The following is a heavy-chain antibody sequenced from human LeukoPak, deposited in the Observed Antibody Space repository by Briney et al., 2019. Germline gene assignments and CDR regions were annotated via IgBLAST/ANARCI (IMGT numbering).Heavy chain of an antibody. Sequence: GGSLRLSCAASGFLFSKNGMHWVRQAPGKGLEWVAFIRHDESKKNYADSVKGRFTVSRDNTKNLMFLQMNSLRAEDTAVYYCATDTNLVDLIQGDGHEDENFDRWGQGTMVTVSS. CDR3: ATDTNLVDLIQGDGHEDENFDR. J-gene: IGHJ3*02. V-gene: IGHV3-30*02. CDR1: GFLFSKNG. CDR2: IRHDESKK. D-gene: IGHD1-26*01.